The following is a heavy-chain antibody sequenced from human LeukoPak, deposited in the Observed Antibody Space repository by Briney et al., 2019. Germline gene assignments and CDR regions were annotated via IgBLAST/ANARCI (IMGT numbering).Heavy chain of an antibody. CDR1: GGSISSSTNY. CDR2: IYHSGST. J-gene: IGHJ4*02. D-gene: IGHD5-24*01. V-gene: IGHV4-39*01. Sequence: PSETLSLTCTVSGGSISSSTNYWGWVRQPPGTGLEWLGCIYHSGSTYYNPSLKSRVTISVDTSKNQFSLKLSSVTAADTAVYYCARHEEEDGYNAKTFDYWGQGTLVTVSS. CDR3: ARHEEEDGYNAKTFDY.